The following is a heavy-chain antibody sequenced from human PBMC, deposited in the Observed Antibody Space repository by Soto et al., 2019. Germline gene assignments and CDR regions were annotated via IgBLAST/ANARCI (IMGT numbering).Heavy chain of an antibody. J-gene: IGHJ6*02. CDR1: GASVSSSSYY. V-gene: IGHV4-39*02. CDR2: VYYSGSA. D-gene: IGHD1-1*01. Sequence: SETLSLTCTVSGASVSSSSYYWGWVRQPPGKGLHWIGSVYYSGSAYYNPSLKSRVTISVDTSKNHFSLKLSSLTAADTAVYYCASGNFYYYFGVDVWGQGTTVTVSS. CDR3: ASGNFYYYFGVDV.